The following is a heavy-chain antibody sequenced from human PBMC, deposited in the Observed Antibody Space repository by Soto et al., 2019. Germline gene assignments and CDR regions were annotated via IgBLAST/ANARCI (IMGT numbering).Heavy chain of an antibody. J-gene: IGHJ4*02. CDR1: GGTFSSYT. CDR2: ISPIFGTP. CDR3: ARVVVGSRLRLDY. D-gene: IGHD1-26*01. V-gene: IGHV1-69*01. Sequence: QVQLVQSGAEVKKPGSSVTVSCKASGGTFSSYTISWVRQAPGQGLEWMAGISPIFGTPIYAQKFQDRVTITADDSTMTAYMEMNRLTSEYTAVYYGARVVVGSRLRLDYWGQGTLVTSSS.